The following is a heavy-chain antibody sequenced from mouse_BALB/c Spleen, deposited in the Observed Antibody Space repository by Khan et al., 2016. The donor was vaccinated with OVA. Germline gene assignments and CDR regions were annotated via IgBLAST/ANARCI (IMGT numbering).Heavy chain of an antibody. CDR3: ARSLYYGYGYALDC. D-gene: IGHD2-2*01. J-gene: IGHJ4*01. CDR2: ISSTGST. V-gene: IGHV3-2*02. Sequence: QLEESGPGLVKPSQSLSLTCTVTGYSITSDYAWNWIRQFPGNKLEWMGYISSTGSTSYNPSLKSRISFTRDTSKNQFFLQLKSVTTEDTATYYCARSLYYGYGYALDCWGRGTSVTVSS. CDR1: GYSITSDYA.